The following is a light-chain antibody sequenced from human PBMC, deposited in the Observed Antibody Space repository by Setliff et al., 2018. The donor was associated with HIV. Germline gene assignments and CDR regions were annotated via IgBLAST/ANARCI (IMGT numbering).Light chain of an antibody. Sequence: QSALTQPAPVSGSPGQSITISCSGTSSDVGSYNFVSWYQQHPGKAPQLIIYDVSQRPSGVSSRVSGSKSGNTASLTISGLQAEDQADDYCCSYTSSLTYVFGTGTKVT. V-gene: IGLV2-14*03. CDR3: CSYTSSLTYV. J-gene: IGLJ1*01. CDR2: DVS. CDR1: SSDVGSYNF.